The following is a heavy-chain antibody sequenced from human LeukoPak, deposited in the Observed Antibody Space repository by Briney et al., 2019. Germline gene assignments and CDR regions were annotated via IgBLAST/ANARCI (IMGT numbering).Heavy chain of an antibody. D-gene: IGHD4-17*01. V-gene: IGHV3-23*01. CDR1: GFTFSSYA. J-gene: IGHJ4*02. Sequence: GGSLRLSCAASGFTFSSYAMSWVRQAPGKGLEWVSAISGSGSTIYYADSVKGRFTISRDNAKNSLYLQMNSLRAEDTAVYYCVARLTTVTTSLDYWGQGTLVTVSS. CDR2: ISGSGSTI. CDR3: VARLTTVTTSLDY.